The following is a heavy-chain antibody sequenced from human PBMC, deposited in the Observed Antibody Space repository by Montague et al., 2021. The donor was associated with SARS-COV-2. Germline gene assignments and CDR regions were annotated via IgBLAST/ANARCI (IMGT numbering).Heavy chain of an antibody. D-gene: IGHD3-22*01. V-gene: IGHV4-34*01. CDR1: GGSLNGYD. J-gene: IGHJ4*02. CDR3: ARGRVEITMIAVVFTGGIYYYDY. CDR2: IDHSGST. Sequence: SETLSLTCAVYGGSLNGYDWSWIRQSPGKGLEWIGEIDHSGSTKYNPSLKSRLTLSVDTSKNQFSLKLSSVTAADTAVYYCARGRVEITMIAVVFTGGIYYYDYWGRGTLATVSS.